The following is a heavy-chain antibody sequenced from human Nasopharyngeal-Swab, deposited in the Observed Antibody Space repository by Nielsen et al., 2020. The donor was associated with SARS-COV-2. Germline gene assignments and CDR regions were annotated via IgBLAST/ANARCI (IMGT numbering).Heavy chain of an antibody. D-gene: IGHD6-19*01. Sequence: GEFLKISCAASGFTFITYAMNGVGQAPGKGLEWVSAISGSGGSTYYADSVKGRFTISRDNSKNTVYLQLNSLRAGDTAIYYCAKDLSGQWLRGAFHIWGQGTMVTVSS. CDR3: AKDLSGQWLRGAFHI. V-gene: IGHV3-23*01. J-gene: IGHJ3*02. CDR2: ISGSGGST. CDR1: GFTFITYA.